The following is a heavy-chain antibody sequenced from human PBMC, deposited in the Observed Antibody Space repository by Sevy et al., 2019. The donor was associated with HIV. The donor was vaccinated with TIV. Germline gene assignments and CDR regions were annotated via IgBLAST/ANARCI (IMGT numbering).Heavy chain of an antibody. V-gene: IGHV3-23*01. D-gene: IGHD3-10*01. CDR3: AKDPVGSAKPVGSFDY. CDR2: ISGSGGST. Sequence: GGSLRLSCAASGFTFSSYAMSWVRQAPGKGLEWVSDISGSGGSTYYADSVKGRFTISRDNSKNTLYLQMNSLRAEDTAVYYCAKDPVGSAKPVGSFDYWGQGTLVTVSS. CDR1: GFTFSSYA. J-gene: IGHJ4*02.